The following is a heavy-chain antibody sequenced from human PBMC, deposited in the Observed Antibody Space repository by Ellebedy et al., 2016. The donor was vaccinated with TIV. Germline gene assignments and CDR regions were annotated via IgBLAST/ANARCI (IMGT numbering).Heavy chain of an antibody. V-gene: IGHV3-48*04. Sequence: GGSLRLXXVASTFTFSSYSMNWVRQAPGKGLEWVSYISSGSNTIYYADSVRGRFTISRDNSRNSLYLQMNSLRAEDSAVYYCVRDFQPFGSNWFPYYFDYWGHGTLVTVSS. CDR2: ISSGSNTI. CDR1: TFTFSSYS. CDR3: VRDFQPFGSNWFPYYFDY. D-gene: IGHD6-13*01. J-gene: IGHJ4*01.